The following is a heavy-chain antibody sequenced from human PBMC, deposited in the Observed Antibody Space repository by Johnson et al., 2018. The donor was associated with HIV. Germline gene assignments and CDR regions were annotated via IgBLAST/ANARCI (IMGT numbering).Heavy chain of an antibody. CDR2: ISYDGSNK. Sequence: QVQLVESGGGVVQPGRSLRLSCAASGFTFSSYGMHWVRQAPGKGLEWVAVISYDGSNKYYADSVKGRFTISRDNSKNTLYLQMNSLRAEDTAVYYCAKDRGGYYDSRVSLGGIWGQGTMVTVSS. V-gene: IGHV3-30*18. CDR3: AKDRGGYYDSRVSLGGI. D-gene: IGHD3-22*01. CDR1: GFTFSSYG. J-gene: IGHJ3*02.